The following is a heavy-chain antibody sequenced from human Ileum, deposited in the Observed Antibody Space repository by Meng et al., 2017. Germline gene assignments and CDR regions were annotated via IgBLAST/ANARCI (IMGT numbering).Heavy chain of an antibody. CDR1: SGSISSNTY. V-gene: IGHV4-4*03. J-gene: IGHJ4*02. CDR3: ARHGGYSQDF. Sequence: VQFQESAPGLVRAPRTPSLTSAVSSGSISSNTYWSWVRQPPGKGLEWIGQISHSGSAYYNPSLKSRVTMSVDKSKSQFSLMLTSVTAADTAIYYCARHGGYSQDFWGQGTLVTVSS. D-gene: IGHD4-23*01. CDR2: ISHSGSA.